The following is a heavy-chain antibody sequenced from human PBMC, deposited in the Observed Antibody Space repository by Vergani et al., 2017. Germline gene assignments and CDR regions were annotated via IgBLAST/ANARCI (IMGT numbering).Heavy chain of an antibody. CDR2: INHSGST. V-gene: IGHV4-34*01. CDR1: GGSFSGYY. Sequence: QVQLQQWGAGLLKPSETLSLTCAVYGGSFSGYYWSWIRQPPGKGLEWIGEINHSGSTNYNPSLKSRVTISVDTSKNQFALKLSSVTAADTAVYYWAARRGSGAFDIWGQGTMVTVSS. J-gene: IGHJ3*02. D-gene: IGHD3-10*01. CDR3: AARRGSGAFDI.